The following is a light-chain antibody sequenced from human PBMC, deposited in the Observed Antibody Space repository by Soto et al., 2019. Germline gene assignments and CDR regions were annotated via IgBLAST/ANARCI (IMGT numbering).Light chain of an antibody. V-gene: IGKV3-15*01. J-gene: IGKJ4*01. CDR2: GAS. Sequence: EIVMTQSPATLSVSPGERAALSCRASPSVSSSLAWYQQKPGQAPRLLIYGASTRATGIPARFSGSGSGTEFTLTIGSLQSEDVAVYYCQQYNNWPLTFGGGTKVEIK. CDR1: PSVSSS. CDR3: QQYNNWPLT.